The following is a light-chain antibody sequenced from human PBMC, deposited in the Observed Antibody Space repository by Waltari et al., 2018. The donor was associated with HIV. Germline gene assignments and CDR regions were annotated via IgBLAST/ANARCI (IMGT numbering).Light chain of an antibody. Sequence: DIQLTQSPSFPSASVGDRVTSTCRASQDIRNYLAWYQQKLGKAPKLLIYAASSLQSGVPSRFSGTGSGTQFTLTINSLQPEDFATYHCQQLNEYPWTFGQGTQVEIK. V-gene: IGKV1-9*01. CDR2: AAS. CDR1: QDIRNY. CDR3: QQLNEYPWT. J-gene: IGKJ1*01.